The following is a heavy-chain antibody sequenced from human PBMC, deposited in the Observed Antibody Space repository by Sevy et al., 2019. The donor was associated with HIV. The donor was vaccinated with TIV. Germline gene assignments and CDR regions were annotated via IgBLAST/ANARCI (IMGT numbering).Heavy chain of an antibody. CDR1: GYTFTSYY. J-gene: IGHJ4*02. Sequence: ASVKVSCEASGYTFTSYYMHWVRQAPGQGLEWMGIINPSGGSTSYAQKFQGRVTMTRDTSTSTVYMELSSLRSEDTAVYYCARARARGYSYGSAFDYWGQGTLVTVSS. CDR2: INPSGGST. V-gene: IGHV1-46*01. D-gene: IGHD5-18*01. CDR3: ARARARGYSYGSAFDY.